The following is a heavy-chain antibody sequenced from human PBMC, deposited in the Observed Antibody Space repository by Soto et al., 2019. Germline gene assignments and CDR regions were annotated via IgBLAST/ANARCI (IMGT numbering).Heavy chain of an antibody. CDR3: AKNSGWFNT. CDR1: GFPVSSTD. CDR2: IDGSGGTT. V-gene: IGHV3-23*01. Sequence: GGSLRLGCAAPGFPVSSTDMTWVRQAPGKGLEWVSTIDGSGGTTYYADSVKGRFTISRDNSINTVFLQMNSLRADDTALYFCAKNSGWFNTWGQGALVTVSS. D-gene: IGHD3-10*01. J-gene: IGHJ5*02.